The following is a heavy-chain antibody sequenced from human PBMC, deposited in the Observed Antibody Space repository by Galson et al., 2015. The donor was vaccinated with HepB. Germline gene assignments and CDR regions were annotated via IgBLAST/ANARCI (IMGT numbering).Heavy chain of an antibody. CDR3: ARLGSSSWYLGAVDAFDI. V-gene: IGHV3-23*01. J-gene: IGHJ3*02. CDR2: ISGSGGST. Sequence: SLRLSCAASGFTFSSYAMSWVRQAPGKGLEWVSAISGSGGSTYYADSVKGRFTISRDNSKNTLYLQMGSLRAEDMAVYYCARLGSSSWYLGAVDAFDIWGQGTMVTVSS. CDR1: GFTFSSYA. D-gene: IGHD6-13*01.